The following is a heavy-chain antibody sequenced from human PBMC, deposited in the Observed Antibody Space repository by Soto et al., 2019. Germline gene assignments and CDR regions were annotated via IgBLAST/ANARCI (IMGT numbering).Heavy chain of an antibody. V-gene: IGHV3-30*18. CDR2: ISYDGSNK. D-gene: IGHD3-9*01. Sequence: GGSLSLSCAASGFPFSSYGMHWVRQAPGKGLEWVAVISYDGSNKYYADSVKGRFTISRDNSKNTLYLQMNSLRAEDTAVYYCAKDGIRHYDILTGQDYWGQGTLVTVSS. CDR1: GFPFSSYG. J-gene: IGHJ4*02. CDR3: AKDGIRHYDILTGQDY.